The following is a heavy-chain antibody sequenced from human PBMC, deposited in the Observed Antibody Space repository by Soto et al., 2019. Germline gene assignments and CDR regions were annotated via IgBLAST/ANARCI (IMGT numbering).Heavy chain of an antibody. CDR2: VYYTGST. CDR3: ARYSSGWPGNGMDV. D-gene: IGHD6-19*01. Sequence: SETLSLTCTVSNGSISNYFWSWIRQSPGQGLEWIGYVYYTGSTSYNPSLKGRVTMSVDTSKMEFSLKLSSVTAADRAVYYCARYSSGWPGNGMDVWGQGTTVTVSS. V-gene: IGHV4-59*01. J-gene: IGHJ6*02. CDR1: NGSISNYF.